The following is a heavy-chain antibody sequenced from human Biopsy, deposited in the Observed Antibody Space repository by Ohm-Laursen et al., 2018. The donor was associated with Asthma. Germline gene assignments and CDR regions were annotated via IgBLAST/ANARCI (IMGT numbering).Heavy chain of an antibody. CDR1: GFTFDDYA. CDR3: AREGIAVAHFDY. J-gene: IGHJ4*02. CDR2: ISWNSGSI. Sequence: SLRLSCAASGFTFDDYAMHWVRQAPGKGLEWVSGISWNSGSIGYADSVKGRFTISRDNSRNTLYLQMNSLRAEDTAVYYCAREGIAVAHFDYWGQGTLVTVSS. D-gene: IGHD6-19*01. V-gene: IGHV3-9*01.